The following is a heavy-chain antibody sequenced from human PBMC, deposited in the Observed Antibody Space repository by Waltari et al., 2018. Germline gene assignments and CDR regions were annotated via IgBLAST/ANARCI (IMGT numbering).Heavy chain of an antibody. CDR2: IIPIFGTA. V-gene: IGHV1-69*01. CDR1: GGTFSSYA. D-gene: IGHD3-9*01. CDR3: ARDRYDILTGSIPYYFDY. Sequence: QVQLVQSGAEVKKPGSSVTVSCKASGGTFSSYAISWVRQAPGQGLEWMGGIIPIFGTANYAQKFQGRVTITADESTSTAYMELSSLRSEDTAVYYCARDRYDILTGSIPYYFDYWGQGTLVTVSS. J-gene: IGHJ4*02.